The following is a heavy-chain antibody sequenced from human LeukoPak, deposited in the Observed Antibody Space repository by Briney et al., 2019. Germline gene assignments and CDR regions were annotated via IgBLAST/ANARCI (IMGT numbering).Heavy chain of an antibody. Sequence: GGSLRLACAASGFTFSSYSMNGIRRAPGKGLEWVSSISSSTSYIYYADSVKGRFTISKDNAKNSLYLQMNSLRAEDTAVYYCARAGGSTVSHSDYWGQGTLVTVSS. J-gene: IGHJ4*02. V-gene: IGHV3-21*01. CDR3: ARAGGSTVSHSDY. CDR2: ISSSTSYI. D-gene: IGHD4-17*01. CDR1: GFTFSSYS.